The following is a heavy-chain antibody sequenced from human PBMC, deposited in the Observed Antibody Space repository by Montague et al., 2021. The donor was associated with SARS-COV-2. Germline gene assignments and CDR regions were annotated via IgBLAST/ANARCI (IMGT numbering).Heavy chain of an antibody. CDR2: IYYSGST. D-gene: IGHD6-19*01. Sequence: SETLSLTCTVSGGSISSSSYDWAWICPPPGKGLVWIGSIYYSGSTYYNPSLKSRVSISVDTSKNQLSLTLTSVTAADTAVYYCATQEDPSGWIPGPFDFWGQGTLLSVSS. CDR3: ATQEDPSGWIPGPFDF. V-gene: IGHV4-39*01. J-gene: IGHJ4*02. CDR1: GGSISSSSYD.